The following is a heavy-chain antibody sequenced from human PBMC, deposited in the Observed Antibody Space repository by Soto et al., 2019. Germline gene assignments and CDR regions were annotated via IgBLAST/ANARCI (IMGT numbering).Heavy chain of an antibody. V-gene: IGHV3-15*07. CDR2: IKSKVDGGTT. J-gene: IGHJ4*02. CDR1: GFIFSNAW. Sequence: EVQLVESGGGLVKPAESLRLSCVGSGFIFSNAWINWVRQAPGKGLEWVGRIKSKVDGGTTDYAAPVKGRFTISRDDSKNMVYLQMNFLKTEDTAVYHSTTDHPYQYDGSCYDHWGQGRLVTVSS. D-gene: IGHD3-22*01. CDR3: TTDHPYQYDGSCYDH.